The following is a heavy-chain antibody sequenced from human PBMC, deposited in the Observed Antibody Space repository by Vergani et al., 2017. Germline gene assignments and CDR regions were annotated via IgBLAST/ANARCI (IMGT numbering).Heavy chain of an antibody. CDR1: GFTFSSYA. Sequence: EVQLLESGGGLVQPGGSLRLSCAASGFTFSSYAMSWVRQAPGKGLEWVSAISGSGGRTYYADSVKGRFTISRDNSKNTLYLQMNSLRAEDTAVYYCAKDKTVLRYFDRPTYGMDVWGQGTTVTVSS. J-gene: IGHJ6*02. CDR3: AKDKTVLRYFDRPTYGMDV. V-gene: IGHV3-23*01. CDR2: ISGSGGRT. D-gene: IGHD3-9*01.